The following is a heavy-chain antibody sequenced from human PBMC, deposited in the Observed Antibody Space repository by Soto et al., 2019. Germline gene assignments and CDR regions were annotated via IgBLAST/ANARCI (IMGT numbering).Heavy chain of an antibody. D-gene: IGHD3-22*01. V-gene: IGHV4-34*01. CDR2: INHSVRV. Sequence: PSETLSLTCAVYGGSFSGHSWTWIRQSPGKGLEWIGDINHSVRVNYSPSLKSRVTISLDTSKNQFSLTLSAVTAADTAMYYCSTRAYDTTGYYHFHPWGQGTRVTFSS. CDR3: STRAYDTTGYYHFHP. J-gene: IGHJ5*01. CDR1: GGSFSGHS.